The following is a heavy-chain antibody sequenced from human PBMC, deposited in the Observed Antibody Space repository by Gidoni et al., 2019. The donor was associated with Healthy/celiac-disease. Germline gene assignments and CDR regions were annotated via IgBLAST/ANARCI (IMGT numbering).Heavy chain of an antibody. CDR1: GGSISSSSYY. CDR2: IYYSGST. J-gene: IGHJ5*02. V-gene: IGHV4-39*01. Sequence: QLQLQESGPGLVKPSETLSLTCTVSGGSISSSSYYWGWIRQPPGKGLEWSGSIYYSGSTYYNPSLKSRVTISVDTSKNQFSLKLSSVTAADTAVYYCARQLQAGWFDPWGQGTLVTVSS. D-gene: IGHD6-25*01. CDR3: ARQLQAGWFDP.